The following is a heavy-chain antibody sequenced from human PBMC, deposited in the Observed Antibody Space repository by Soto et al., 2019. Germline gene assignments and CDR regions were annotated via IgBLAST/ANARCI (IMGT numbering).Heavy chain of an antibody. J-gene: IGHJ4*02. CDR3: AKDYDSSGWLSAFDY. CDR2: ISGSGGST. D-gene: IGHD6-19*01. Sequence: GGSLRLSCAASGFTFSSYAMSWVRQAPGKGLEWVSAISGSGGSTYYADSVKGRFTISRDNSKNTLYLQMNSLRAEDTAVYYCAKDYDSSGWLSAFDYWGQGSLVTVSS. CDR1: GFTFSSYA. V-gene: IGHV3-23*01.